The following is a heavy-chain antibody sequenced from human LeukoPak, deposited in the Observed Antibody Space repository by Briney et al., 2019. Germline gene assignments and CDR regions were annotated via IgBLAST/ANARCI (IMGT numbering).Heavy chain of an antibody. J-gene: IGHJ4*02. CDR2: INPNSGGT. CDR3: ARDWDIAVAFFDC. V-gene: IGHV1-2*02. Sequence: ASVKVSCKASGYTFTGYYIHWVRQGPGQGLEWMGWINPNSGGTNYAQKFQGRVTMTRDTSISTAYMELSRLRSDDTAVYYCARDWDIAVAFFDCWGQGTLVTVSS. CDR1: GYTFTGYY. D-gene: IGHD6-19*01.